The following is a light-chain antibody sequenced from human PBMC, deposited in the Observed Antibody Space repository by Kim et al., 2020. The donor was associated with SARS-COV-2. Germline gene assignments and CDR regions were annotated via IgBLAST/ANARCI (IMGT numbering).Light chain of an antibody. J-gene: IGKJ4*01. V-gene: IGKV3-11*01. CDR2: DAS. Sequence: VSPGERVTRSCRASQTIDTNLAWYQQKPGQAPRLLIYDASNRATGIPARFSGSGSGTDFTLTISSLEPEDFAVYYCQQRLHWPLTFGGGTKVDIK. CDR3: QQRLHWPLT. CDR1: QTIDTN.